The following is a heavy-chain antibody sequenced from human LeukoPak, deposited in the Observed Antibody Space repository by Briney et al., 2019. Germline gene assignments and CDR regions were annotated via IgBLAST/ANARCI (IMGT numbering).Heavy chain of an antibody. J-gene: IGHJ6*02. CDR3: AKDLGLLRFGELSNGMDV. V-gene: IGHV3-43*01. Sequence: GGSLRLSCVASGFTFDDYTMHWVRQAPGKGLEWVSLISWDGGSTYYADSVKGRFTISRDNSKNSLYLQMNSLRTEDTAVYYCAKDLGLLRFGELSNGMDVWGQGTTVTVSS. D-gene: IGHD3-10*01. CDR1: GFTFDDYT. CDR2: ISWDGGST.